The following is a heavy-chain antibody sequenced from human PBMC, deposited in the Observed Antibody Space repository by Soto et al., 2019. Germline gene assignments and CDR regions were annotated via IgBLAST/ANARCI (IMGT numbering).Heavy chain of an antibody. J-gene: IGHJ4*02. CDR1: GGSLSNNY. Sequence: PSETLSLTCSVSGGSLSNNYWTWIRQPAGKGLEWIGRIFPSGSTTYNPSLKSRVTMSVDTSKKQFSLKLTSVTAADTAVYYCASEGAVAGWQEHWGQGTLVTVSS. CDR2: IFPSGST. CDR3: ASEGAVAGWQEH. V-gene: IGHV4-4*07. D-gene: IGHD6-19*01.